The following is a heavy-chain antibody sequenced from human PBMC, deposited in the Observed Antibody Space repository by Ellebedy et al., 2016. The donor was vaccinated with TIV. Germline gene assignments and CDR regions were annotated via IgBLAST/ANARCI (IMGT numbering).Heavy chain of an antibody. V-gene: IGHV4-34*01. CDR2: INHSGST. D-gene: IGHD6-6*01. J-gene: IGHJ4*02. CDR3: ARGLRIAARCPGY. CDR1: GGSFSGYY. Sequence: GSLRLSXAVYGGSFSGYYWSWIRQPPGKGLEWIGEINHSGSTNYNPSLKSRVTISVDTSRNQFSLKLSSVTAADTAVYYCARGLRIAARCPGYWGQGTLVTVSS.